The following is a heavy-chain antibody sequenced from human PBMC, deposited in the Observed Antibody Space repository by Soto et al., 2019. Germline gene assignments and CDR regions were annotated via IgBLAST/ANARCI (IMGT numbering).Heavy chain of an antibody. CDR3: AREEQQWSAAIDX. Sequence: PSQTLSLNCAISGDNVSSKSAAWNWIRQSPSIGLEWLGRTYYRLKWDCEYADSVKSSISVSPEASRNQISLQLNSVTPEDTAVYYCAREEQQWSAAIDXWGQVTMLTVS. J-gene: IGHJ3*01. V-gene: IGHV6-1*01. D-gene: IGHD5-18*01. CDR1: GDNVSSKSAA. CDR2: TYYRLKWDC.